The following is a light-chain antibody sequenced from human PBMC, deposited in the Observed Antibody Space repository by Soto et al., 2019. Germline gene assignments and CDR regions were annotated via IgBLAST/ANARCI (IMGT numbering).Light chain of an antibody. CDR3: QQAHSLPLS. CDR1: QGVGGW. J-gene: IGKJ3*01. V-gene: IGKV1-12*01. CDR2: ATS. Sequence: IQMTQSPSSVSASVGDRVAMTCRASQGVGGWLAWYQQKPGKVPKLLIYATSILHSGNPSRFSGSGSGTDFTLGISSLQPEDFATYYCQQAHSLPLSFGPGTKVDIK.